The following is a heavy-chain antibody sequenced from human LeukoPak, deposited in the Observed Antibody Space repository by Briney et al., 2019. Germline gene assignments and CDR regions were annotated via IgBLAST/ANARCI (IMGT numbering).Heavy chain of an antibody. D-gene: IGHD3-10*01. V-gene: IGHV4-30-4*01. CDR1: GGSIRSGDYY. CDR3: ARESFYYYGMDV. J-gene: IGHJ6*02. Sequence: PSETLSLTCAVSGGSIRSGDYYWSWIRQPPGKGLEWFGYIYYTGNTYYNPSLKSRVTISVDTSKNQFSLKLSSVTAADTAVYYCARESFYYYGMDVWGQGTTVTVSS. CDR2: IYYTGNT.